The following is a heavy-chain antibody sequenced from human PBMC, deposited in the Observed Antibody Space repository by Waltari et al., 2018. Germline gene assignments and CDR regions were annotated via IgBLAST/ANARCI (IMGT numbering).Heavy chain of an antibody. J-gene: IGHJ1*01. CDR3: ARHSWGYFHH. Sequence: EVQLVESGGGLVQPGGSLRLSCAASGFTFSSYWMSWVRQAPGKGLEWVANINQHGGEKYYVDSVKGRFTSSRDNAKNSLYLQMNSLRAEDTAVFYCARHSWGYFHHWGQGALVTVSS. CDR2: INQHGGEK. CDR1: GFTFSSYW. D-gene: IGHD3-16*01. V-gene: IGHV3-7*01.